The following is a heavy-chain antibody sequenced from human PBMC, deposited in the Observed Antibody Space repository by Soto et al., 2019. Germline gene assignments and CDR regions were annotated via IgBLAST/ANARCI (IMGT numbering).Heavy chain of an antibody. V-gene: IGHV4-4*07. D-gene: IGHD2-2*01. CDR1: GGSITGKY. J-gene: IGHJ4*02. CDR3: ARETYCSSGSCYVADY. CDR2: IYSSGST. Sequence: KASETLSLTCTVSGGSITGKYWSWVRQPAGKGLEWIGRIYSSGSTNYNPSLKSRVTMSEDTSKNQFSLRLPSVTAADTAMYYCARETYCSSGSCYVADYWGQGTLVTVS.